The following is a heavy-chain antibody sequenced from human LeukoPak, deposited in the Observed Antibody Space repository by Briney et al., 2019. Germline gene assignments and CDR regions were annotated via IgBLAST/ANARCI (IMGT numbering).Heavy chain of an antibody. CDR2: ISSSGSTI. CDR3: VRETGGEIDY. D-gene: IGHD3-16*01. CDR1: GFTFSSYE. Sequence: GGSLRLSCAASGFTFSSYEMNWVRQAPGKGLEWVSYISSSGSTIYYADSVKGRFTISRDNAKNSLYLQITSLRAEETAGYYCVRETGGEIDYWGQGTLVTVSS. V-gene: IGHV3-48*03. J-gene: IGHJ4*02.